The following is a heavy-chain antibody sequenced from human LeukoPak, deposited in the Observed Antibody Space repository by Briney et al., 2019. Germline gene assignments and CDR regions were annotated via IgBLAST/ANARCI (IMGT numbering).Heavy chain of an antibody. D-gene: IGHD5-24*01. CDR3: ARGLAWLYWYFDL. V-gene: IGHV4-34*01. J-gene: IGHJ2*01. CDR2: INHSGST. Sequence: KPSETLSLTCAVYGGSFSGYYWSWIRQPPGKGLEWIGEINHSGSTNYNPSLKSRVTISVDTSKNQFSLKLSSVTAADTAVYYDARGLAWLYWYFDLWGRGTLVTVSS. CDR1: GGSFSGYY.